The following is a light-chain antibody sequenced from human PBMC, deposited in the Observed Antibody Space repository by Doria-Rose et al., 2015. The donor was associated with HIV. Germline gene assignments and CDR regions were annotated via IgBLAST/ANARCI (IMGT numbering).Light chain of an antibody. CDR3: QQYYDTPS. V-gene: IGKV4-1*01. Sequence: TQSPESLGMSLGERATLNCKSNQSLLYTSKNYLAWYQQRPGQPPQLLIYWASTRQSGVAARFSGSASLTDFTLTISSLEAEDVAVYYCQQYYDTPSFGPGTTVDIQ. J-gene: IGKJ3*01. CDR1: QSLLYTSKNY. CDR2: WAS.